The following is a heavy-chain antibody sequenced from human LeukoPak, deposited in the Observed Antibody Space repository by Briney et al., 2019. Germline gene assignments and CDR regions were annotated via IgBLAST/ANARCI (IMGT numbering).Heavy chain of an antibody. Sequence: GGSLRLSCAASGFTFSSYWMSWVRQAPGKGLEWVANIKQDGREKHYVDSVKGRFTISRDNAKNSLYLQMNSLRAEDTAVYYCAELGITMIGDVWGKGTTVTISS. CDR2: IKQDGREK. D-gene: IGHD3-10*02. J-gene: IGHJ6*04. CDR3: AELGITMIGDV. CDR1: GFTFSSYW. V-gene: IGHV3-7*01.